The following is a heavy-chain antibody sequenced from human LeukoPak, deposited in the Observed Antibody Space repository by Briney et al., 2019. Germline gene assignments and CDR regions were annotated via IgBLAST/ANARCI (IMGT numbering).Heavy chain of an antibody. D-gene: IGHD6-13*01. Sequence: ASVKVSCKASGYTFTSYGISSVRQAPGQGLERMGWISAYNGNTNYAQKLQGRVTMTTDTSTSTAYMELRSLRSDDTAVYYCAREGEWGAAAGNWFDPWGQGTLVTVSS. CDR3: AREGEWGAAAGNWFDP. CDR2: ISAYNGNT. J-gene: IGHJ5*02. V-gene: IGHV1-18*01. CDR1: GYTFTSYG.